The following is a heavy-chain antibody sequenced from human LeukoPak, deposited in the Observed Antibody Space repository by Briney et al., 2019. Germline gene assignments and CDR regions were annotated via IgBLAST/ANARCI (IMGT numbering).Heavy chain of an antibody. J-gene: IGHJ4*02. CDR2: ISSSSSYI. V-gene: IGHV3-21*01. D-gene: IGHD1-26*01. Sequence: GGSLRLSCAASGFTFSSYSMNWVRQAPGKGLEWVSSISSSSSYIYCADSVKGRFTISRDNAKNSLYLQMNSLRAEDTAVYYCARWRRSGSYTGFDYWGQGTLVTVSS. CDR1: GFTFSSYS. CDR3: ARWRRSGSYTGFDY.